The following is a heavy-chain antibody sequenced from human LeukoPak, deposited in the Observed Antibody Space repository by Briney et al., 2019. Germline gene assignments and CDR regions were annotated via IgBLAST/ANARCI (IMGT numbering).Heavy chain of an antibody. CDR2: IHDSGST. CDR1: GGSIRSYY. D-gene: IGHD4-23*01. V-gene: IGHV4-4*08. Sequence: SETLSLTCTVSGGSIRSYYWSWIRQPPGKGLEWIAHIHDSGSTSYNPSLKSRLTMSVDTSKNQFSLKLSSVTAADTAVYYCARENNDYGGKKAFDYWGQGTLVTVSS. CDR3: ARENNDYGGKKAFDY. J-gene: IGHJ4*02.